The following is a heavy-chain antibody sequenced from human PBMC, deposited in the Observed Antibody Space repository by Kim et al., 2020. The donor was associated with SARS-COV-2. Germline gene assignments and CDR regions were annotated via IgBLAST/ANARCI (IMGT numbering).Heavy chain of an antibody. Sequence: YYADSVKGRFTISRDYSKNTLYLQMNSLRAEDTAVYYCARDTRDYYGLDVWGQGTTVTVSS. J-gene: IGHJ6*02. CDR3: ARDTRDYYGLDV. V-gene: IGHV3-33*01.